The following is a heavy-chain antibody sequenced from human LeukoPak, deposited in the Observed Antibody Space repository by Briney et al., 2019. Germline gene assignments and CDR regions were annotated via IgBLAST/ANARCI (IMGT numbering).Heavy chain of an antibody. J-gene: IGHJ6*03. D-gene: IGHD3-10*01. Sequence: PSETLSLTCTVSGGSISSYYWIWIRQPAGKGLEGIGRIYTSGSTNYNPSLKSRVTMSVDTSKNQFSLKLSSVTAADTAVYYCARDGVYGSGSYYNYYYMDVWGKGTTVTISS. CDR3: ARDGVYGSGSYYNYYYMDV. V-gene: IGHV4-4*07. CDR1: GGSISSYY. CDR2: IYTSGST.